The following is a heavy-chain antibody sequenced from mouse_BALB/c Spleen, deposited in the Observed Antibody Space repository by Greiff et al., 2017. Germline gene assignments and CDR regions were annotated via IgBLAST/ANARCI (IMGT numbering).Heavy chain of an antibody. D-gene: IGHD2-14*01. CDR3: ARSGRYDLPYYAMDY. CDR1: GYTFTDYA. J-gene: IGHJ4*01. V-gene: IGHV1S137*01. Sequence: QVQLQQSGAELVRPGVSVKISCKGSGYTFTDYAMHWVKQSHAKSLEWIGVISTYYGDASYNQKFKGKATMTVDKSSSTAYMELARLTSEDSAIYYCARSGRYDLPYYAMDYWGQGTSVTVSS. CDR2: ISTYYGDA.